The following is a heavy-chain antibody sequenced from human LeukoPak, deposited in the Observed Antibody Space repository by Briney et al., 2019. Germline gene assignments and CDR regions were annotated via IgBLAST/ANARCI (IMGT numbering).Heavy chain of an antibody. CDR2: IYHSGST. CDR1: GGSFSGYY. V-gene: IGHV4-34*01. D-gene: IGHD6-13*01. J-gene: IGHJ5*02. CDR3: ARGRGAAAGIGVRRWFDP. Sequence: SETLSLTCAVYGGSFSGYYWSWIRQPPGKGLEWIGEIYHSGSTNYNPSLKSRVTISVETSKNQFSLKLSSVTAADTAVYYCARGRGAAAGIGVRRWFDPWGQGTLVTVSS.